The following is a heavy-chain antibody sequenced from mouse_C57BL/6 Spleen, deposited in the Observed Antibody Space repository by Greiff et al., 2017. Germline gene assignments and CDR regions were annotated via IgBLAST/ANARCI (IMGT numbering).Heavy chain of an antibody. CDR1: GFTFSDYY. V-gene: IGHV5-12*01. J-gene: IGHJ3*01. Sequence: EVQLVESGGGLVQPGGSLKLSCAASGFTFSDYYMYWVRQTPEKRLEWVAYISNGGGSTYYPDTVKGRFTISRDNAKNTLYLQMSRLKSEDTAMYYCARRSRIAYWGQGTLVTVSA. CDR3: ARRSRIAY. CDR2: ISNGGGST.